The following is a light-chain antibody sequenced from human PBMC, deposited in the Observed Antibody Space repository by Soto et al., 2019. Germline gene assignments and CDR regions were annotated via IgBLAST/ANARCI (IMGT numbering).Light chain of an antibody. CDR3: SSYTSSSNLYV. Sequence: QSVLTQPASLSGSPGQTITIPCTATSSDVGGDNYVSWYQQHPGKAPKLRIYDVSNRHSGVSTRFSGSESGHTATLTMSGLQAEHEAEYYYSSYTSSSNLYVFGPGTKLTVL. CDR2: DVS. CDR1: SSDVGGDNY. J-gene: IGLJ1*01. V-gene: IGLV2-14*01.